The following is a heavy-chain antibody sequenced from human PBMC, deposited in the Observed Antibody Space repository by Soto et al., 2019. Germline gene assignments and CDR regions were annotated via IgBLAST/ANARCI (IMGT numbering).Heavy chain of an antibody. CDR2: ISGSGGST. V-gene: IGHV3-23*01. CDR3: TKKALYAEYVFWYFDL. CDR1: GFTFSSYA. J-gene: IGHJ2*01. Sequence: EVQLLESGGGLVQPGGSLRLSCAASGFTFSSYAMSWVRQPPGKWLEWVSAISGSGGSTYYADSVKGRFTISNVNSKNTLDPQLNSLRGEDSAVYYCTKKALYAEYVFWYFDLWGRGTLVTVSS. D-gene: IGHD2-8*01.